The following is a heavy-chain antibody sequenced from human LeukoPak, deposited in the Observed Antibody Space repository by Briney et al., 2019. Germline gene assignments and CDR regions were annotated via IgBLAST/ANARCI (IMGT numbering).Heavy chain of an antibody. Sequence: SETLSLTCTVYGGSISSSSYYWGWIRQPPGKGLEWIGSIYYSGSTYYNPSLKSRVTISVDTSKNQFSLKLSSVTAADTAVYYCARSRRGSYYDFWSGYYKDYYYYYYMDVWGKGTTVTVSS. D-gene: IGHD3-3*01. CDR1: GGSISSSSYY. CDR3: ARSRRGSYYDFWSGYYKDYYYYYYMDV. CDR2: IYYSGST. J-gene: IGHJ6*03. V-gene: IGHV4-39*07.